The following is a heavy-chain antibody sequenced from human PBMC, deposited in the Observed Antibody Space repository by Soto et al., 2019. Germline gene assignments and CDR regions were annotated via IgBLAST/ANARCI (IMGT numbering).Heavy chain of an antibody. J-gene: IGHJ4*02. CDR1: GFTFSSYG. Sequence: GGSLRVSCAASGFTFSSYGMHWVSQAPGKGLEWVAVISYDGSNKYYADSVKGRFTISRDNSKNTLYLQMNSLRAEDTAVYYCAKVPIMYSSSRKPFDYWGQGTLVTVSS. D-gene: IGHD6-13*01. CDR3: AKVPIMYSSSRKPFDY. CDR2: ISYDGSNK. V-gene: IGHV3-30*18.